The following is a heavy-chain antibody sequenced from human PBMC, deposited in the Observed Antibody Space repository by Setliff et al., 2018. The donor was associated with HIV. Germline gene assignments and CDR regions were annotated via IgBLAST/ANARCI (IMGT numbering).Heavy chain of an antibody. CDR2: INPNSGGT. CDR3: ARQKASEYSSSFWFDP. V-gene: IGHV1-2*02. D-gene: IGHD6-6*01. Sequence: ASVKVSCKASGYTFTNYYMHWVRQAPGQGLEWMGWINPNSGGTNYAQKFQGRVTMTRDTSISTAYMELSRLRSDDTAVYYCARQKASEYSSSFWFDPWGQGTLVTVSS. J-gene: IGHJ5*02. CDR1: GYTFTNYY.